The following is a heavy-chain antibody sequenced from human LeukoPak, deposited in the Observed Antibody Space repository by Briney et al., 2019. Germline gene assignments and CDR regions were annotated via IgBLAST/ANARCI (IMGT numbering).Heavy chain of an antibody. V-gene: IGHV4-59*01. Sequence: PSETLSLTCTVSGGSISSYYWSWIRQPPGKGLEWIGYIYYSGSTNYNPPLKSRVTISVDTSKNQFSLKLSSVTAADTAVYYCARFSGSYYVEFAFDIWGQGTMVTVSS. J-gene: IGHJ3*02. CDR1: GGSISSYY. CDR3: ARFSGSYYVEFAFDI. D-gene: IGHD1-26*01. CDR2: IYYSGST.